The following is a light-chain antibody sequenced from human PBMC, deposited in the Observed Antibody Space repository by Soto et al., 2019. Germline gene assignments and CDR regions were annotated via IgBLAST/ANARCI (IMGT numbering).Light chain of an antibody. CDR2: DVS. CDR3: SSYTSSSTLEGV. V-gene: IGLV2-14*01. J-gene: IGLJ2*01. Sequence: QSALTQPASVSGSPGQSITISCTGTSSDVGGYNYVSWYQQHPGKAPKLMIYDVSNRPSGVSNRFSGSKSGNTASLTISGRQAEDEADYYCSSYTSSSTLEGVFGGGTKLTVL. CDR1: SSDVGGYNY.